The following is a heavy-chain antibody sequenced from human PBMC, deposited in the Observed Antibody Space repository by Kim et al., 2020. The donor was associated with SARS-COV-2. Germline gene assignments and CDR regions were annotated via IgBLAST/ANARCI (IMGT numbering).Heavy chain of an antibody. CDR3: AGEGISIAARPAFDY. V-gene: IGHV3-9*01. Sequence: GGSLRLSCAASGFTFDDYAMHWVRQAPGKGLEWVSGISWNSGSIGYADSVKGRFTISRDNAKNSLYLQMNSLRAEDTALYYCAGEGISIAARPAFDYWGQGTLVTVSS. J-gene: IGHJ4*02. CDR2: ISWNSGSI. CDR1: GFTFDDYA. D-gene: IGHD6-6*01.